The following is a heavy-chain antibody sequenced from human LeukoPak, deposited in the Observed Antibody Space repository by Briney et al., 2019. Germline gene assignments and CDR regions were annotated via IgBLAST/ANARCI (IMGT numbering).Heavy chain of an antibody. V-gene: IGHV4-59*08. J-gene: IGHJ4*02. CDR3: AKTARVPYY. CDR1: GDSITSTY. Sequence: SETLSLTCTVSGDSITSTYWSWIRQPPGKGLEYLGYIYYNGDTNYNPSLRGRLTLSLDMSKNQISLKLTSVTAADTAVYFCAKTARVPYYWGQGILVTVSS. D-gene: IGHD3-16*01. CDR2: IYYNGDT.